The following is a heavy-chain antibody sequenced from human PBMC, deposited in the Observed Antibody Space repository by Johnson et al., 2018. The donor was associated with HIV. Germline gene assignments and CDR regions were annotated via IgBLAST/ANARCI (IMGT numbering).Heavy chain of an antibody. J-gene: IGHJ3*02. V-gene: IGHV3-20*04. CDR1: GFTFDDYG. D-gene: IGHD3-16*01. Sequence: VQLVESGGGVVRPGGSLRLSCSASGFTFDDYGMTWVRQAPGKGLEWVSGIDWNGGSSGYADSVKGRFSISRDNGKNSLYLQMNSLRAEDTAVFYCARGALGDWVDAFDIWGQGTMVTVSS. CDR2: IDWNGGSS. CDR3: ARGALGDWVDAFDI.